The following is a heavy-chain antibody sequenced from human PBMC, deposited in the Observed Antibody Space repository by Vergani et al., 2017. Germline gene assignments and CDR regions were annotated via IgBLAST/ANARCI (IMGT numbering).Heavy chain of an antibody. J-gene: IGHJ6*03. Sequence: QMQLVQSGREVKKPGTSVKVSCKASGFTFTSYAMQWVRQARGKRLEWVGWIVVGSGNTNYAQTLQERVTITRDMSTSTVYMELSSLRSEDTAVYYCAGGRRIYSNYFYYYYIDVWGKGTTVTVSS. CDR1: GFTFTSYA. D-gene: IGHD4-11*01. CDR3: AGGRRIYSNYFYYYYIDV. CDR2: IVVGSGNT. V-gene: IGHV1-58*02.